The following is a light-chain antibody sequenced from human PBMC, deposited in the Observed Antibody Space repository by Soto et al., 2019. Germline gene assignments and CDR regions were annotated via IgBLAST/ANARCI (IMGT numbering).Light chain of an antibody. J-gene: IGLJ1*01. CDR1: SSDVGGYNY. CDR3: TSYAGGNNV. V-gene: IGLV2-8*01. CDR2: EVN. Sequence: QSALTQPPSASGSPGQSVTISCTGTSSDVGGYNYVSWYQQHPGKVPKLRVYEVNKRPSGVPDRFSGSKSGNTASLTVSGLQAEDEAAYYCTSYAGGNNVFGTGTKLTVL.